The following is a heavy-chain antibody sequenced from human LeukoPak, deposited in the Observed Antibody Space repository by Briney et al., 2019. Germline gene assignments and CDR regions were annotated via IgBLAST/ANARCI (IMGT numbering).Heavy chain of an antibody. CDR3: ARGGITIFGGGPYYFDY. V-gene: IGHV3-23*01. D-gene: IGHD3-3*01. J-gene: IGHJ4*02. Sequence: GGSLRLSCAASGFTFSSYAMSWVRQAPGKGLEWVSAISGSGGSTYYADSVKGRFTISRDNSKNTLYLQMNSLRAEDTAVYYCARGGITIFGGGPYYFDYWGQGTLVTVSS. CDR2: ISGSGGST. CDR1: GFTFSSYA.